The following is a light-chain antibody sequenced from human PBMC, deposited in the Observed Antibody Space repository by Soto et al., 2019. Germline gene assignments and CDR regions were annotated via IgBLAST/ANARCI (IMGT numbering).Light chain of an antibody. CDR3: SSYTTNHTRV. Sequence: QSALTQPDSVSGSPGQSITFSCTGTSNDIGGYNYVSWFQHHPDKAPKLIIYEVYDRPSGVSNRFSGSKSGNTASLTISGLQPEDEADYYCSSYTTNHTRVFGGGTKLTVL. J-gene: IGLJ3*02. V-gene: IGLV2-14*01. CDR1: SNDIGGYNY. CDR2: EVY.